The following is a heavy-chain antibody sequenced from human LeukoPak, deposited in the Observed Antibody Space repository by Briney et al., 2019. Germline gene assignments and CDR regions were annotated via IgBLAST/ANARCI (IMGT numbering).Heavy chain of an antibody. CDR3: ANLLRELLLYYFDY. Sequence: GGSLRLSCAASGFTVSSNYMSWVRQAPGKGLEWVSVIYSGGSTYYADPVKGRFTISRDNSKNTLYLQMNSLRAEDTAVYYCANLLRELLLYYFDYWAREPWSPSPQ. CDR1: GFTVSSNY. V-gene: IGHV3-53*01. J-gene: IGHJ4*02. CDR2: IYSGGST. D-gene: IGHD1-26*01.